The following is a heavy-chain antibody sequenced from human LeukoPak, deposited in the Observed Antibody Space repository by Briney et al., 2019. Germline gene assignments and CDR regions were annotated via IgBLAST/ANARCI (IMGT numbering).Heavy chain of an antibody. D-gene: IGHD3-10*01. CDR1: GYTFTTDA. J-gene: IGHJ6*02. Sequence: GASVKVSCKASGYTFTTDAMHWVRQAPGQRLEWMGWINAGNGNTKYSQKFQGRVTIIRDTSASTAYMELSSLRSEDTALYYCARVVRRDYYYGMDVWGQGTTVTVSS. V-gene: IGHV1-3*01. CDR3: ARVVRRDYYYGMDV. CDR2: INAGNGNT.